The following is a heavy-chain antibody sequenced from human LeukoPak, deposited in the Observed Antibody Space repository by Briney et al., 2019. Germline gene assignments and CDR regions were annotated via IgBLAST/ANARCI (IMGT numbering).Heavy chain of an antibody. D-gene: IGHD2-8*01. CDR3: ARGNGEYFQH. Sequence: ASVKVSCKVSGDTLTEFAMHWVRQAPGQGLEWMGGIIPIFGTANYAQKFQGRVTITADESTSTAYMELSSLRSEDTAVYYCARGNGEYFQHWGQGTLVTVSS. CDR1: GDTLTEFA. J-gene: IGHJ1*01. CDR2: IIPIFGTA. V-gene: IGHV1-69*13.